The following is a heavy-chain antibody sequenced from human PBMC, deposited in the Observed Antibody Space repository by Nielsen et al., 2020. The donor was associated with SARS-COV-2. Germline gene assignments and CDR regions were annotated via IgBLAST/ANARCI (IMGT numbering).Heavy chain of an antibody. CDR2: IYYSGST. J-gene: IGHJ6*03. D-gene: IGHD3-3*01. V-gene: IGHV4-59*01. Sequence: WIRQPPGKGLEWIGYIYYSGSTNYNPSLKSRVTISVDTSKNQFSLKLSPVTAADTAVYYCARVTRITIFGVVTKYYYYYMDVWGKGTTVTVSS. CDR3: ARVTRITIFGVVTKYYYYYMDV.